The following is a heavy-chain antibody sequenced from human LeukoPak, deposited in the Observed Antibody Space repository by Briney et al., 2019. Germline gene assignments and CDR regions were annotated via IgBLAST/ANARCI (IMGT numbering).Heavy chain of an antibody. CDR3: ARPPGGDVWYFDL. CDR1: GGSISSGRYY. CDR2: IYYSGST. V-gene: IGHV4-31*03. Sequence: PSQTLSLTCTVSGGSISSGRYYWSWILQHPGKGLEWIGFIYYSGSTYYNPSLKSRVTISLDTSKNQFSLKVNSVTAADTAVYYCARPPGGDVWYFDLWGRGTLVTVSS. J-gene: IGHJ2*01. D-gene: IGHD2-21*02.